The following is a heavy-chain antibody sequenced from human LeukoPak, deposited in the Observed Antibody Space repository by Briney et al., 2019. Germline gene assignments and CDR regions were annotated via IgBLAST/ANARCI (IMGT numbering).Heavy chain of an antibody. CDR2: ISAYNGNT. CDR3: ARDKSGGSSPDY. CDR1: GYTFTSYG. Sequence: ASVKVSCKASGYTFTSYGISWVRQAPGQGLEWMGWISAYNGNTNYAQKFQGRVTMTRDTSISTAYMELSRLRSDDTAVYYCARDKSGGSSPDYWGQGTLVTVSS. D-gene: IGHD2-15*01. J-gene: IGHJ4*02. V-gene: IGHV1-18*01.